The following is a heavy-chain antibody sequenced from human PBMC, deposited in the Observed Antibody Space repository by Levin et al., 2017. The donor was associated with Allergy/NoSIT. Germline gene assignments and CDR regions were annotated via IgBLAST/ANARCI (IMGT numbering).Heavy chain of an antibody. CDR1: GYSFTSYW. CDR3: ARQKRDYDILTGYYTSDAFDI. Sequence: GESLKISCKGSGYSFTSYWISWVRQMPGKGLEWMGRIDPSDSYTNYSPSFQGHVTISADKSISTAYLQWSSLKASETAMYYCARQKRDYDILTGYYTSDAFDIWGQGTMVTVSS. V-gene: IGHV5-10-1*01. D-gene: IGHD3-9*01. J-gene: IGHJ3*02. CDR2: IDPSDSYT.